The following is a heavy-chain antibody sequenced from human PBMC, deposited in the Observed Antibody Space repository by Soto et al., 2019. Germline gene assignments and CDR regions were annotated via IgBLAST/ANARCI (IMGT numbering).Heavy chain of an antibody. Sequence: QVTLKESGPVLVKPTETLTLTCTVSGFSLSNARMGVSWIRQPPGKALEWLAHIFSNDEKSYSTSLKSRLTISEDNSTSPVVFTMTNMDPVETATYSCALSTHRSGPWGYWGQGTLDTVSS. V-gene: IGHV2-26*01. CDR2: IFSNDEK. CDR1: GFSLSNARMG. CDR3: ALSTHRSGPWGY. J-gene: IGHJ4*02. D-gene: IGHD3-22*01.